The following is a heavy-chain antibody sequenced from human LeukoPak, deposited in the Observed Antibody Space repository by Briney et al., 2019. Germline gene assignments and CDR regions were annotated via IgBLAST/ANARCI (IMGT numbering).Heavy chain of an antibody. D-gene: IGHD6-13*01. V-gene: IGHV1-46*01. Sequence: ASVKVSCKASGYTFTSYCMHWVRQAPGQGLEWMGIINPSGGSTSYAQKFQGRVTMARDTSTGTVYMELSSLRSEDTAVYYCARAAYSSSWLTTSNDYWGQGTLVTVSS. CDR3: ARAAYSSSWLTTSNDY. CDR2: INPSGGST. CDR1: GYTFTSYC. J-gene: IGHJ4*02.